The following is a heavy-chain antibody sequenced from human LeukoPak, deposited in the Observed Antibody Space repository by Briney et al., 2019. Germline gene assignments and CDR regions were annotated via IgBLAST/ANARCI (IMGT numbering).Heavy chain of an antibody. CDR3: ARGSESERWFDP. CDR2: IYYSGST. V-gene: IGHV4-30-4*08. CDR1: GGSISSGDYY. D-gene: IGHD6-19*01. J-gene: IGHJ5*02. Sequence: SETLSLTCTVSGGSISSGDYYWSWIRQPPGKGLEWIGYIYYSGSTYYNPSLKGRVTISVDTSKNQFSLKLSSVTAADTAVYYCARGSESERWFDPWGQGTLVTVSS.